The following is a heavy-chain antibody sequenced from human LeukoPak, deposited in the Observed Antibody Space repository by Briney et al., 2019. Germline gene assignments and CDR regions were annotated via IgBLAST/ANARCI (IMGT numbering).Heavy chain of an antibody. V-gene: IGHV1-58*01. J-gene: IGHJ4*02. D-gene: IGHD1-1*01. CDR2: IVVGSGNT. Sequence: VASVKVSCKASGFTFTSSAVQWVRLARGQRLEWIGLIVVGSGNTNYAQKFQERVTITRDMSTSTAYMELSSLRSEDTAVYYCAADSARYNWNDEGYDYWGQGTLVTVSS. CDR1: GFTFTSSA. CDR3: AADSARYNWNDEGYDY.